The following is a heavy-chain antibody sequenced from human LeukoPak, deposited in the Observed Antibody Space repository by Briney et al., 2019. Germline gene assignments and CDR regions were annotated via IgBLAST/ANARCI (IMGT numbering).Heavy chain of an antibody. CDR2: ISYDGSNK. V-gene: IGHV3-30*01. CDR1: GFTFSSYA. Sequence: PGRSLRPSCAASGFTFSSYAMHWVRQAPGKGLEWVAVISYDGSNKYYADSVKGRFTISRDNSKDTMYLQMNSLRAEDTAVYYCARDLYRYCSSTSCYLLVYWGQGTLVTVSS. D-gene: IGHD2-2*01. CDR3: ARDLYRYCSSTSCYLLVY. J-gene: IGHJ4*02.